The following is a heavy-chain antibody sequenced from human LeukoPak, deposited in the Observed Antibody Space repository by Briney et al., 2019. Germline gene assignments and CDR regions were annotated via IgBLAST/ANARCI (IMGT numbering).Heavy chain of an antibody. CDR1: GFTFSSYA. V-gene: IGHV3-23*01. Sequence: GGSLRLSCAASGFTFSSYAMSWVRQAPGKGLEWVSALSGSGDSTYYADSVKGRFTISRDNSKNTLYLQMNSLRAEDTAVYYCAIRQWLVRPRVYYFDYWGQGTLVTVSS. J-gene: IGHJ4*02. CDR2: LSGSGDST. D-gene: IGHD6-19*01. CDR3: AIRQWLVRPRVYYFDY.